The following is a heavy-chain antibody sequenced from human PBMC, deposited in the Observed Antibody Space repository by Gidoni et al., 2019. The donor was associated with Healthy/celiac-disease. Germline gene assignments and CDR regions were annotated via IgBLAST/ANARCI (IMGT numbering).Heavy chain of an antibody. CDR1: GYTFTSYG. D-gene: IGHD3-22*01. Sequence: QVQLVQSGAEVKKPGASVKVSCKASGYTFTSYGISWVRQAPGQGLEWMGWISAYNGNTNYAQKLQGRVTMTTDTSTSTAYMELRSLRSDDTAVYYCARDRTPHYYYDSSGYSDAFDIWGQGTMVTVSS. J-gene: IGHJ3*02. CDR2: ISAYNGNT. CDR3: ARDRTPHYYYDSSGYSDAFDI. V-gene: IGHV1-18*04.